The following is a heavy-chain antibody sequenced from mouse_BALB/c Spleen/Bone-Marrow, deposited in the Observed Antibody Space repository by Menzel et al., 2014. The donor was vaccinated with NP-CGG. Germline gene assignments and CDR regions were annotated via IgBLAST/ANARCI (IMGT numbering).Heavy chain of an antibody. CDR3: ARQDGYDGTWFAY. V-gene: IGHV5-9*02. D-gene: IGHD2-2*01. CDR1: GFPFSNYD. Sequence: EVKLMESGGGLVKPGGSLKLSCAASGFPFSNYDMSWVRQTPEKRLEWVATITSGDSYTYYPDSVKGRFTISRDNARSTLYLQMSSLRSEDTALYYCARQDGYDGTWFAYWGQGTLVTVSA. CDR2: ITSGDSYT. J-gene: IGHJ3*01.